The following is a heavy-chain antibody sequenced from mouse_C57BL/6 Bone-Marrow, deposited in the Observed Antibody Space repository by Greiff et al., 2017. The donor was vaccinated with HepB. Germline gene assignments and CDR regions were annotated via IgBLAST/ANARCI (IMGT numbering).Heavy chain of an antibody. D-gene: IGHD2-3*01. V-gene: IGHV1-26*01. CDR1: GYTFTDYY. J-gene: IGHJ3*01. CDR3: ARSGEDDGYSAWFAY. CDR2: INPNNGGT. Sequence: VQLQQSGPELVKPGASVKISCKASGYTFTDYYMNWVKQSHGKSLEWIGDINPNNGGTSYNQKFKGKATLTVDKYSSTAYMELRSLTSEDSAVYYCARSGEDDGYSAWFAYWGQVTLVTVSA.